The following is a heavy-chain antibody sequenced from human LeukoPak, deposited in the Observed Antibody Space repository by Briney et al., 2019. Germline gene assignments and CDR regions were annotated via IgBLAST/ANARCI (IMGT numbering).Heavy chain of an antibody. CDR1: GGTFSSYA. CDR2: IIPIFGTA. D-gene: IGHD5-18*01. CDR3: ASGYSYGYVGY. V-gene: IGHV1-69*05. Sequence: SVKVPCKASGGTFSSYAISWVRQAPGQGLEWMGGIIPIFGTANYAQKFQGRVTITTDESTSTAYMELSSLRSEDTAVYYCASGYSYGYVGYWGQGTLVTVSS. J-gene: IGHJ4*02.